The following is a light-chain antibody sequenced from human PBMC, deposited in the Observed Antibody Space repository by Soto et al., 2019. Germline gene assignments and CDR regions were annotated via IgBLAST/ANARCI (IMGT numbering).Light chain of an antibody. CDR1: HSVSSSY. V-gene: IGKV3-20*01. CDR2: GAS. CDR3: QQYCSSPGT. Sequence: ELVLTQSPGPLSLSPGERATLSCSASHSVSSSYLAWYQQKPGQAPRLLIAGASSSATGIPDRFSGSGSGTDFTLTISRLEPESFAVYYGQQYCSSPGTFGTGTQVDSK. J-gene: IGKJ1*01.